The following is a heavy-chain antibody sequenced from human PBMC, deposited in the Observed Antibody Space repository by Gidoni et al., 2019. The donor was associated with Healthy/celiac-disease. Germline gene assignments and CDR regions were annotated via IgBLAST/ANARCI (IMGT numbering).Heavy chain of an antibody. CDR3: ARAVVVAATSLLRMGGYDMDV. Sequence: EVQLVEYGGGVVRLGGALRLSCAASGFTFEDYGMSWVRQAPGKGLEWVSGINWNGGSTGYSDAVKGRFTISRDNAKNSLYLQMNNLRAEDTDLYYCARAVVVAATSLLRMGGYDMDVWGKGTTVTVSS. CDR1: GFTFEDYG. V-gene: IGHV3-20*04. CDR2: INWNGGST. J-gene: IGHJ6*03. D-gene: IGHD2-15*01.